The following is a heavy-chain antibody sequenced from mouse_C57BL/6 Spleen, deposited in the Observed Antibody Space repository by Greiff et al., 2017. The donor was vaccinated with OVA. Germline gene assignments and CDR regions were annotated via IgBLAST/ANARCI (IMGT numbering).Heavy chain of an antibody. J-gene: IGHJ4*01. CDR3: ARLGNYAMDD. Sequence: EVKLMESGGGLVKPGGSLKLSCAASGFTFSDYGMHWVRQAPEKGLEWVAYISSGSSTIYYADTVKGRFTISRDNAKNTLFLQMTSLRSEDTAMYYCARLGNYAMDDWGKGTSVTVSS. V-gene: IGHV5-17*01. CDR2: ISSGSSTI. CDR1: GFTFSDYG.